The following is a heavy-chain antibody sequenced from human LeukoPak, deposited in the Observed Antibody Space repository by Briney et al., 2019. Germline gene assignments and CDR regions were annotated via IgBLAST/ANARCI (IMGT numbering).Heavy chain of an antibody. V-gene: IGHV1-2*02. D-gene: IGHD3-22*01. CDR2: INPNSGGT. J-gene: IGHJ4*02. CDR3: ARTEDYDSSGYSEY. CDR1: GYTFTGYY. Sequence: ASVKVSCKASGYTFTGYYMNWVRQAPGQGLEWMGWINPNSGGTNYAQKFQGRVTMTRDTSISTAYMELSRLRSDDTAVYYCARTEDYDSSGYSEYWGQGTLVTVSS.